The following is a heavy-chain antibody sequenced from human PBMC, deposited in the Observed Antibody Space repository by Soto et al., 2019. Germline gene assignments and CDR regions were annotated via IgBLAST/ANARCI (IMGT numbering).Heavy chain of an antibody. J-gene: IGHJ5*02. CDR2: IYYSGST. CDR3: ASVSYSSGIDP. Sequence: NPSETLSLTCTVSGGSISSSSYYWGWIRQPPGKGLEWIGSIYYSGSTYYNPSLKSRVTISVDTSKNQFSLKLSSVTAADTAVYYCASVSYSSGIDPWGQGTLVTVSS. CDR1: GGSISSSSYY. D-gene: IGHD6-19*01. V-gene: IGHV4-39*01.